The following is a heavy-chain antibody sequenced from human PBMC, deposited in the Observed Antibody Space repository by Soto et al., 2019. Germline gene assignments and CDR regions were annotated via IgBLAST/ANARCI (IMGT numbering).Heavy chain of an antibody. CDR3: VGDRCSGSTCFFDY. V-gene: IGHV3-7*01. J-gene: IGHJ4*02. CDR2: IKHDGSEK. D-gene: IGHD2-15*01. CDR1: GFTFNIYW. Sequence: GGSLRLSCEASGFTFNIYWMSWVRQAPGKGLEWVANIKHDGSEKYYVDSVKGRFTISRDIAKNSLFLQMNSLRAEDTAVYYCVGDRCSGSTCFFDYWGQGALVTVSS.